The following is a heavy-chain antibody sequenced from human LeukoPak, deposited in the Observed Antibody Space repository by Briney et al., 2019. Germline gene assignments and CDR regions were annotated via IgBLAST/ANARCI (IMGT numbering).Heavy chain of an antibody. J-gene: IGHJ5*02. CDR2: INHSGST. V-gene: IGHV4-39*07. CDR1: GASIDTTTYY. D-gene: IGHD3-10*01. CDR3: ARAGGRWFGEYPFDP. Sequence: SETLSLTCTVSGASIDTTTYYWRWIRQPPGKGLEWIGEINHSGSTNYNPSLKSRVTISVDTSKNQFSLKLSSVTAADTAVYYCARAGGRWFGEYPFDPWGQGTLVTVSS.